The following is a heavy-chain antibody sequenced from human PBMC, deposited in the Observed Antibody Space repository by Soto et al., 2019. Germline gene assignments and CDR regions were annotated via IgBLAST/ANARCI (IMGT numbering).Heavy chain of an antibody. CDR1: GFTFSSYA. CDR3: AKDQKGRGATLYFDY. Sequence: GGYLRLSCAASGFTFSSYAMSWVRQAPGKGLEWVSAISGSGGSTYYADSVKGRFTISRDNSKNTLYLQMNSLRAEDTAVYYCAKDQKGRGATLYFDYWGQGTLVTVSS. D-gene: IGHD1-26*01. V-gene: IGHV3-23*01. J-gene: IGHJ4*02. CDR2: ISGSGGST.